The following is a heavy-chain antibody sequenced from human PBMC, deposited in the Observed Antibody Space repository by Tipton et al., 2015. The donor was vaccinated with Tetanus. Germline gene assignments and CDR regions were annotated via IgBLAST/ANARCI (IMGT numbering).Heavy chain of an antibody. J-gene: IGHJ4*02. CDR2: IYYSGST. CDR3: ARHPPPYFYGSGSYLDY. D-gene: IGHD3-10*01. CDR1: GGSISGSSYY. V-gene: IGHV4-39*01. Sequence: TLSLTCSVSGGSISGSSYYWSWIRQPPGKALEWIGSIYYSGSTFYHPSLQSRVTISVHTSKNQFSLRLSSVTAADTAVYFCARHPPPYFYGSGSYLDYWGQGTPVTVSS.